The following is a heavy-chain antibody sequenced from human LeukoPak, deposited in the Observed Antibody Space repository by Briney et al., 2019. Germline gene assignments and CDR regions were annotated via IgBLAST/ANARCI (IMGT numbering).Heavy chain of an antibody. D-gene: IGHD1-14*01. J-gene: IGHJ3*01. CDR1: GCTFTSLD. CDR3: ARGWEVDRDGAFDV. CDR2: MNPNSGST. V-gene: IGHV1-8*01. Sequence: ASVKVSCKASGCTFTSLDINWVRQATGQGLEWMGWMNPNSGSTGYAQKFQGRVTMTRDTSVDTAYMELNSLISEDTAMYYCARGWEVDRDGAFDVWGQGTMVTVSP.